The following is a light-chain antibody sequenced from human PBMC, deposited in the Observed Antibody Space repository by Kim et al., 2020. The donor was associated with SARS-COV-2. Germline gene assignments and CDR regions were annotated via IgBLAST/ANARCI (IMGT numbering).Light chain of an antibody. V-gene: IGKV3-11*01. CDR2: DAS. CDR1: QSISIY. CDR3: QQRNNWPPAVT. Sequence: PRESAPLPCRASQSISIYVAWYQQKPGQAPRLLIYDASNRATGIPDRFSGSGSGTDFTLTISSLEPEDFAIYYCQQRNNWPPAVTFGGGTKVDIK. J-gene: IGKJ4*01.